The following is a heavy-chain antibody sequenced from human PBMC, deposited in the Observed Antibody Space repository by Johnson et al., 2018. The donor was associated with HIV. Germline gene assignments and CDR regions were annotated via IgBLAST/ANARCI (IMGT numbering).Heavy chain of an antibody. CDR1: GFTFSSYG. CDR2: ISGSGFDT. V-gene: IGHV3-21*05. J-gene: IGHJ3*01. CDR3: ARAPYNWNLGLFDAFDV. Sequence: EVQLVESGGGVVQPGRSLRLSCAASGFTFSSYGMSWVRQAPGKGLEWLSYISGSGFDTYYADSVKGRFTISRDNAKNSLFLQMNGLRAEDTAVYYCARAPYNWNLGLFDAFDVWGQGTKVTVSA. D-gene: IGHD1-7*01.